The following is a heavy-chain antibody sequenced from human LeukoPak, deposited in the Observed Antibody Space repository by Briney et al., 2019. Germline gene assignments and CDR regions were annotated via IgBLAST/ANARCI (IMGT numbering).Heavy chain of an antibody. V-gene: IGHV4-34*01. CDR2: INHNGST. CDR3: ARVRKASWSTMVRGVNNYFDY. Sequence: SETLSHTCAVYGGSFSGYYWSWIRQPPGKGLEWIGEINHNGSTNYNPSLKSRVTIAVDTSKNQFSLKLSSVTAADTAVYYCARVRKASWSTMVRGVNNYFDYWGQGTLVTVSS. D-gene: IGHD3-10*01. J-gene: IGHJ4*02. CDR1: GGSFSGYY.